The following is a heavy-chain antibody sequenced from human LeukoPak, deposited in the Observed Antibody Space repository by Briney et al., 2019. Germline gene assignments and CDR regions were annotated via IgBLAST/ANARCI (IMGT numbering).Heavy chain of an antibody. V-gene: IGHV1-69*04. D-gene: IGHD2-2*01. CDR2: IITILGIA. CDR3: ATTPSTDCSSTSCYGFDY. CDR1: GGTFSSYA. J-gene: IGHJ4*02. Sequence: SVKVSCKASGGTFSSYAISWVRQAPGQGLEWMGRIITILGIANYAQKFQGRVTITADKSTSTAYMELSSLRSEDTAVYYCATTPSTDCSSTSCYGFDYWGQGTLVTVSS.